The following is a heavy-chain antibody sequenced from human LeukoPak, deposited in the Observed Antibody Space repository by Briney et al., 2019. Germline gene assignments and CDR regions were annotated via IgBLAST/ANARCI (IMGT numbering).Heavy chain of an antibody. CDR2: ISKDGRTI. V-gene: IGHV3-74*01. CDR1: GLPFSYNW. J-gene: IGHJ4*02. Sequence: PGGSLRLSCAASGLPFSYNWMHWVRQAPGKGLMWVSRISKDGRTITYADSAKGRFTISRDNAKSTLYLQMEGLGAEDTAVYYCASEAYGSSWNPFDYWGQGTLVTVSS. CDR3: ASEAYGSSWNPFDY. D-gene: IGHD6-13*01.